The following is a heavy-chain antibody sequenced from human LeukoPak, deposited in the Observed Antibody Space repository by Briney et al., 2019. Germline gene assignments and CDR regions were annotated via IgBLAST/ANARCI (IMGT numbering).Heavy chain of an antibody. D-gene: IGHD3-10*01. Sequence: ASVKVSCKASGYTFTGYYMHWVRQAPGQGLEWMGWINPNSGGTNYAQKFQGRVTMTRDTSISIAYMELSRLRSDDTAVYYCARVGAYYGSGSKQYYYYGMDVWGQGTTVTVSS. CDR3: ARVGAYYGSGSKQYYYYGMDV. CDR2: INPNSGGT. V-gene: IGHV1-2*02. J-gene: IGHJ6*02. CDR1: GYTFTGYY.